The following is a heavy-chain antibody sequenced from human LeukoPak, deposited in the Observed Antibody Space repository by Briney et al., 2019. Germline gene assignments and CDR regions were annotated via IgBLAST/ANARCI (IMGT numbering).Heavy chain of an antibody. D-gene: IGHD3-9*01. CDR1: GFTFSSYW. CDR3: ARLAPAIPSYYYYYMDV. Sequence: GGSLRLSCAASGFTFSSYWMSWVRQAPGKGLAWVSVISGSGGTTYYADSVKGRFTISRDNSKNTLYLQMNSLRAEDTAVYYCARLAPAIPSYYYYYMDVWGKGTTVTVSS. V-gene: IGHV3-23*01. J-gene: IGHJ6*03. CDR2: ISGSGGTT.